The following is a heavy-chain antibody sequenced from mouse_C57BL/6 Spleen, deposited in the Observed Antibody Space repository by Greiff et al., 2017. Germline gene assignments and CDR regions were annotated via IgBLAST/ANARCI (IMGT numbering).Heavy chain of an antibody. V-gene: IGHV3-6*01. J-gene: IGHJ2*01. CDR1: GYSITSGYY. CDR3: ARDPYGPFDY. Sequence: EVQLVESGPGLVKPSQSLSLTCSVTGYSITSGYYWNWIRQFPGNKLEWMGYISYDGSNNYNPSLKNRISITRDTSKNQFFLKLNSVTTEDTATYYCARDPYGPFDYWGQGTTLTVSS. CDR2: ISYDGSN. D-gene: IGHD1-1*02.